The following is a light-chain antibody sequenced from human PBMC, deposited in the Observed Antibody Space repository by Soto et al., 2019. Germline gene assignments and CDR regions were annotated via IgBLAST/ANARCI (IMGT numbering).Light chain of an antibody. J-gene: IGLJ7*01. CDR2: STN. CDR3: VLYMGGGISV. Sequence: QTVVTQEPSFSVSPGGTVTLTCGLTSGSVSTGYYPSWYQQTPGQAPRTLVYSTNTRSSGVPDRFSGSILGNKAALTITGAPADDESDYYCVLYMGGGISVFGGGTPLTVL. V-gene: IGLV8-61*01. CDR1: SGSVSTGYY.